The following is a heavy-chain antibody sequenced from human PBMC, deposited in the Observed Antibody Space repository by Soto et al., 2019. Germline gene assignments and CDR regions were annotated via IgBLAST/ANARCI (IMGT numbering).Heavy chain of an antibody. V-gene: IGHV3-23*01. D-gene: IGHD3-16*01. Sequence: EVQLLESGGGLVQPGGSLRLSCAASGFTFSSYAMSWVRQAPGKGLAWVSGISVSGGSTYYADSVKGRFTISRDNSKNTLYLQMTSLRAEDTAVYYCASNTRYDPPDYWGQGTLVTVSS. CDR1: GFTFSSYA. CDR3: ASNTRYDPPDY. CDR2: ISVSGGST. J-gene: IGHJ4*02.